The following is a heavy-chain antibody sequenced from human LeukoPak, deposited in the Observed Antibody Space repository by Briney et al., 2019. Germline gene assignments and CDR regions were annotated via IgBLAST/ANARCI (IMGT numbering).Heavy chain of an antibody. V-gene: IGHV3-7*01. CDR2: IKQDGSEK. Sequence: GGSLRLSCAASGFTFSSYWMSWVRQAPGKGLEWAANIKQDGSEKYYVDSVKGRFTISRDNAKNSLYLQMNSLRAEDTAVYYCARIPGYSSSWYGYYYYYMDVWGKGTTVTVSS. J-gene: IGHJ6*03. CDR1: GFTFSSYW. D-gene: IGHD6-13*01. CDR3: ARIPGYSSSWYGYYYYYMDV.